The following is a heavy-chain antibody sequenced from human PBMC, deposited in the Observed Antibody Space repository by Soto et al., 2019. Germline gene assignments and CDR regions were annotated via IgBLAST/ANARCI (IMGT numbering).Heavy chain of an antibody. D-gene: IGHD3-22*01. J-gene: IGHJ4*02. CDR2: ISSSDNII. CDR1: GFTFSDYY. V-gene: IGHV3-11*01. Sequence: PGGSLRLSCAASGFTFSDYYMSWIRQAPGKGLEWVAYISSSDNIIYYADSVKVRFTISRYNAKNSLYLQMNSLRAEDTAVYYCARDLGYYDSSGYFDYWGQGTLVTVSS. CDR3: ARDLGYYDSSGYFDY.